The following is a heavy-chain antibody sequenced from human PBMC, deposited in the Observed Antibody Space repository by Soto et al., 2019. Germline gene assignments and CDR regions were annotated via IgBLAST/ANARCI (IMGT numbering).Heavy chain of an antibody. CDR3: ARSSGNDYYYGMDV. CDR1: GFTFSSCD. Sequence: EVQLVESGGGLVQPGGSLRLSCAASGFTFSSCDMHWVRQATGKGLEWVSAIGTAGDTYYPGSVKGRFTISRENAKNSLYLQMNSLRAGDTAVYYCARSSGNDYYYGMDVWGQGTTVTVSS. D-gene: IGHD1-26*01. J-gene: IGHJ6*02. CDR2: IGTAGDT. V-gene: IGHV3-13*01.